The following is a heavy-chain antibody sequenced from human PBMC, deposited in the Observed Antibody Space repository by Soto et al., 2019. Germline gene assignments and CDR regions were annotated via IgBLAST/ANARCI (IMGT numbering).Heavy chain of an antibody. Sequence: SGKVSCKASGFSFTSSAVQCVRQARGQRLEWIGWIVVGSGNTNYAQKFQEGVTITRDMSTSTAYMELSSLRSEDTAVYYCAAPLGPRSPEIWGQGTLVTVSS. V-gene: IGHV1-58*01. CDR3: AAPLGPRSPEI. CDR1: GFSFTSSA. CDR2: IVVGSGNT. J-gene: IGHJ4*02. D-gene: IGHD7-27*01.